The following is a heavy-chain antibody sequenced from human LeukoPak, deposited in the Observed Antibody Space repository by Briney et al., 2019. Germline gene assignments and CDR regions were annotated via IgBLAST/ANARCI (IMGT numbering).Heavy chain of an antibody. V-gene: IGHV4-34*01. CDR2: INHSGST. Sequence: SETLSLTCAVYGGSFIGYYWSWRRQPPGKGLEWIGEINHSGSTNYNPSLKSQVTISVDTSKNQFSLKLSSVTAADTAVYYCASSSIAARPAHHYYYMDVWGKGTTVTVSS. D-gene: IGHD6-6*01. CDR3: ASSSIAARPAHHYYYMDV. CDR1: GGSFIGYY. J-gene: IGHJ6*03.